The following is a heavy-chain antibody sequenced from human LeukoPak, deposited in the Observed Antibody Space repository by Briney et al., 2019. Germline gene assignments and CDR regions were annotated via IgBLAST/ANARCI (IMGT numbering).Heavy chain of an antibody. CDR3: ARSQDPGYYDSSGYPAY. CDR2: IYYGGST. CDR1: GGSISSGGYY. J-gene: IGHJ4*02. Sequence: SQTLSLTCTVSGGSISSGGYYWSWIRQHPGKGLEWIGYIYYGGSTYYNPSLKSRVTISVDTSKNQFSLKLSSVTAADTAVYYCARSQDPGYYDSSGYPAYWGQGTLVTVSS. D-gene: IGHD3-22*01. V-gene: IGHV4-31*03.